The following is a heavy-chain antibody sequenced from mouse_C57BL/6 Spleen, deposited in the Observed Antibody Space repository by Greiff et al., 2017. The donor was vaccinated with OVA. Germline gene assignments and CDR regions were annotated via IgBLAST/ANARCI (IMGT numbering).Heavy chain of an antibody. CDR1: GYAFSSSW. CDR3: ARTRPAWFAY. J-gene: IGHJ3*01. V-gene: IGHV1-82*01. Sequence: VQLQQSGPELVKPGASVKISCKASGYAFSSSWMNWVKQRPGKGLEWIGRIYPGDGDTNYNGKFKGKATLTADKSSSTAYMQLSRLKSEDSAVYFCARTRPAWFAYWGQGPLVTVSA. CDR2: IYPGDGDT.